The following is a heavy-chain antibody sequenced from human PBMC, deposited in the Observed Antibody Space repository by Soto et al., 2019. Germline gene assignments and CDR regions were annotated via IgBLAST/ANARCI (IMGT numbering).Heavy chain of an antibody. CDR2: INPNSGGT. V-gene: IGHV1-2*04. J-gene: IGHJ4*02. CDR1: GYTFTGYY. D-gene: IGHD3-22*01. Sequence: ASVKGSCKASGYTFTGYYIHWVRQAPGQGLEWMGWINPNSGGTNYAQKFQGWVTMTRDTSISTAYMELSRLRSDDTAVYYCARDYSDSSGYYPLYYFDYWGQGTLVTVSS. CDR3: ARDYSDSSGYYPLYYFDY.